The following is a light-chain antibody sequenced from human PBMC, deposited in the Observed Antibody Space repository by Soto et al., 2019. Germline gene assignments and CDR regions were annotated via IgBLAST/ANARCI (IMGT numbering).Light chain of an antibody. Sequence: QSVLTQSPSVSAAPGQKVTISCSGSSSNIGNNYVSWYQQLPGTAPKLLIYDNNKRPLGIPDRFSGSKSGTSGTLDITGLQTGDEADYYCATWDGSLPGEVFGGGTKVTVL. V-gene: IGLV1-51*01. J-gene: IGLJ2*01. CDR2: DNN. CDR3: ATWDGSLPGEV. CDR1: SSNIGNNY.